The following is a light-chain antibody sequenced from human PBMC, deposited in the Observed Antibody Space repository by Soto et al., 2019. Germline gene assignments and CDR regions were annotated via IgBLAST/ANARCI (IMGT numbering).Light chain of an antibody. J-gene: IGLJ1*01. CDR2: SND. V-gene: IGLV1-44*01. CDR1: SSAVGSNT. Sequence: QSVLTQPPSASATPGQRVTISCSGRSSAVGSNTVNWYQQFPGAAPKLLIYSNDQRPSGVPDRFSASKSSTSASLAISGLQSEDEADYYCATWDDSLFGHVFGTGTKVTVL. CDR3: ATWDDSLFGHV.